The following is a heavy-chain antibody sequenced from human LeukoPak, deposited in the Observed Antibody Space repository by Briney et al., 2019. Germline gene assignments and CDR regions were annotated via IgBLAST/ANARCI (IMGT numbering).Heavy chain of an antibody. V-gene: IGHV4-4*07. J-gene: IGHJ5*02. CDR3: ARDPYDFWRGYSLGAGFDP. CDR2: IYTSGST. Sequence: SVNLSCNCTGSGCCSSSYYWSWIRQPAGKGLEGIGRIYTSGSTNYNPSLKSRVTMSVDTSKNQFSLKLSSVTAADTAVYYCARDPYDFWRGYSLGAGFDPWGQGTLVTVSS. D-gene: IGHD3-3*01. CDR1: GCCSSSYY.